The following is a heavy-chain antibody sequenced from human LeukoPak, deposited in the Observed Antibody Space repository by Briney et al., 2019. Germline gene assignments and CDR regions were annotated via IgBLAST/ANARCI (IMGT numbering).Heavy chain of an antibody. J-gene: IGHJ4*02. V-gene: IGHV4-39*07. CDR1: GGSISSYY. Sequence: SETLSLTCTVSGGSISSYYWGWIRQPPGKGLEWIGSIYYSGSTYYNPSLKSRVTISVDTSKNQFSLKLSSVTAADTAVYYCARAGTYYYGSGSYYKEFDYWGQGTLVTVSS. D-gene: IGHD3-10*01. CDR2: IYYSGST. CDR3: ARAGTYYYGSGSYYKEFDY.